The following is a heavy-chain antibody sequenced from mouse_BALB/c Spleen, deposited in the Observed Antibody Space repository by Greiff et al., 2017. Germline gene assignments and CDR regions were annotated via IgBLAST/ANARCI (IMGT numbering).Heavy chain of an antibody. V-gene: IGHV5-9-3*01. D-gene: IGHD2-3*01. CDR2: ISSGGSYT. CDR3: ARHDGYRPFAY. Sequence: EVKVVESGGGLVKPGGSLKLSCAASGFTFSSYAMSWVRQTPEKRLEWVATISSGGSYTYYPDSVKGRFTISRDNAKNTLYLQMSSLRSEDTAMYYCARHDGYRPFAYWGQGTLVTVSA. CDR1: GFTFSSYA. J-gene: IGHJ3*01.